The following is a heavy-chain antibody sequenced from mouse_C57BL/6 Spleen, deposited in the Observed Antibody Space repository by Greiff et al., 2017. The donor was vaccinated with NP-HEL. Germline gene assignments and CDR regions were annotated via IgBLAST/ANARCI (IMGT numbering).Heavy chain of an antibody. J-gene: IGHJ3*01. CDR3: ASVHYYGSSWFAY. Sequence: EVQLQQSGPELVKPGASVKMSCKASGYTFTDYNMHWVKQSHGKSLEWIGYINPNNGGTSYNQKFKGKATLTVNKSSSTAYMELRSLTSEDSAVYYCASVHYYGSSWFAYWGQGTLVTVSA. V-gene: IGHV1-22*01. CDR1: GYTFTDYN. D-gene: IGHD1-1*01. CDR2: INPNNGGT.